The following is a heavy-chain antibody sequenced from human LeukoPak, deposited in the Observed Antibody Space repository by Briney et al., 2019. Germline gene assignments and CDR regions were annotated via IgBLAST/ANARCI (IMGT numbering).Heavy chain of an antibody. CDR1: GGSISSYY. CDR2: IYYSGST. CDR3: ARLGIVVGAAAGTGTHDY. D-gene: IGHD6-13*01. Sequence: PSETLSLTCTVSGGSISSYYWSWIRQPPGKGLEWIGYIYYSGSTNYNPSLKSRVTISVDTSKNQFSLKLSSVTAADTAVYYCARLGIVVGAAAGTGTHDYWGQGTLVTVSS. J-gene: IGHJ4*02. V-gene: IGHV4-59*08.